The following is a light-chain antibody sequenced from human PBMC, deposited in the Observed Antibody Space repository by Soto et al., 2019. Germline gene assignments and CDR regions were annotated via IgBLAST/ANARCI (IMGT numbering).Light chain of an antibody. Sequence: LLTQSPGTLSLSPGERATLSCTASESVSDNYLAWYQQRSGQAPRLVIYGASSRASAVPDRFSGSGSGADFTLTIRRMEPEDFAVYYCQQYGSSPLTFGGGIKVDIK. CDR3: QQYGSSPLT. CDR1: ESVSDNY. V-gene: IGKV3-20*01. CDR2: GAS. J-gene: IGKJ4*01.